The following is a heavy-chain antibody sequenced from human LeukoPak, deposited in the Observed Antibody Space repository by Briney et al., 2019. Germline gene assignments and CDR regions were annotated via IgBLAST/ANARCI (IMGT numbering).Heavy chain of an antibody. CDR1: GLTISSHS. J-gene: IGHJ3*02. V-gene: IGHV3-48*01. D-gene: IGHD3-9*01. Sequence: GGSLRLSCAASGLTISSHSMNWVRQAPGKGLEWISYISYDSAIKYYADSVRGRFTISRDNSKNTLYLQMNSLRAEDTAVYYCAKDLTVLRYFDWSLDDAFDIWGQGTMVTVSS. CDR3: AKDLTVLRYFDWSLDDAFDI. CDR2: ISYDSAIK.